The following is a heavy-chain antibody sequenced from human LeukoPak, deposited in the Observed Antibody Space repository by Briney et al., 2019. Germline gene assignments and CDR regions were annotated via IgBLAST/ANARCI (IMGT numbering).Heavy chain of an antibody. V-gene: IGHV4-34*01. Sequence: SETLSLTCAVYGGSFSGYYWSWIRQPPGKGLEWIGEINHSGSTNYNPSLKSRVTISVDTSKNQFSLKLSSVTAADTAVYYCARSGYYYDSSGNYYFDYWGQGTLVTVSS. CDR3: ARSGYYYDSSGNYYFDY. CDR1: GGSFSGYY. D-gene: IGHD3-22*01. J-gene: IGHJ4*02. CDR2: INHSGST.